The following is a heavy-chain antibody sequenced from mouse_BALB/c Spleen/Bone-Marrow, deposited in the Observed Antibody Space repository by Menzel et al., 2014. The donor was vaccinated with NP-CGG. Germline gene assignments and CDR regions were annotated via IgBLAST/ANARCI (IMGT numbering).Heavy chain of an antibody. V-gene: IGHV1-7*01. CDR1: GYTFTSYW. D-gene: IGHD1-1*01. Sequence: QVQLQQSGAELAKPGASLKMSCKASGYTFTSYWMHWVKQRPGQGLEWIGYVNPSTDYTEYNQKFKDRATLTADKSSSTAFMQLSSLTSEDSAVYYCARRAYGGSYGFAYWGQGTLVTVSA. CDR3: ARRAYGGSYGFAY. CDR2: VNPSTDYT. J-gene: IGHJ3*01.